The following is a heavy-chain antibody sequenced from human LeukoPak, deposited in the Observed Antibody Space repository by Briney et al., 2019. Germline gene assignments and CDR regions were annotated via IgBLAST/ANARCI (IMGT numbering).Heavy chain of an antibody. Sequence: PSETLSLTCTVSGGSISSYYWSWIRQPPGKGLEWIGHIYYSGSTNYNPSLKSRVTISVDTSKNQFSLKLSSVTAADTAVYYCAREAYDSSGSFDYWGQGTLVTVSS. CDR2: IYYSGST. V-gene: IGHV4-59*01. CDR1: GGSISSYY. D-gene: IGHD3-22*01. J-gene: IGHJ4*02. CDR3: AREAYDSSGSFDY.